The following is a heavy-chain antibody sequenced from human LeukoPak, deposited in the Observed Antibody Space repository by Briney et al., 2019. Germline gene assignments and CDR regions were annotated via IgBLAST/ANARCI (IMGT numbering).Heavy chain of an antibody. Sequence: SETLSLTCTVSGGSISSSSYYWGWIRQPPGKGLEWIGSIYYSGSTYYNPSLKSRVTISVDTSKNQFSLKLSSVTAADTAVYYCARQWGFVDYWGQGTLVTVSS. J-gene: IGHJ4*02. D-gene: IGHD2-15*01. V-gene: IGHV4-39*01. CDR1: GGSISSSSYY. CDR3: ARQWGFVDY. CDR2: IYYSGST.